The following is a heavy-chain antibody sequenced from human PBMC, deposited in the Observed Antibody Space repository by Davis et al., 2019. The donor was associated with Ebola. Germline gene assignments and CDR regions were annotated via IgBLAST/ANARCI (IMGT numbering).Heavy chain of an antibody. V-gene: IGHV3-30*18. CDR3: AKDLGTIFGAVPLGGY. Sequence: GGSLRLSCAASRFTFSSYGMHWVRQAPGKGLEWVAAISYDGSNKYYADSVKGRFTISRDNSKNTLYLQMNSLRAEDTAVYYCAKDLGTIFGAVPLGGYWGQGTLVTVSS. J-gene: IGHJ4*02. CDR2: ISYDGSNK. D-gene: IGHD3-3*01. CDR1: RFTFSSYG.